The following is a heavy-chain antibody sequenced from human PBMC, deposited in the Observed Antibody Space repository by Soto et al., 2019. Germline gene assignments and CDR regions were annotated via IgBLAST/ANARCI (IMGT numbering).Heavy chain of an antibody. CDR1: GGTCGGYA. V-gene: IGHV3-23*01. Sequence: GGFLRLSCAASGGTCGGYAVSWVRQAPGKGLEWVSAISGSGGSTYYADSVKGRFTISRDNSKNTLYLQMNSLRAEDTAVYYCARDRYSYYDFWSGSLPYYYYGMDVWGQGTTVTVSS. CDR2: ISGSGGST. J-gene: IGHJ6*02. CDR3: ARDRYSYYDFWSGSLPYYYYGMDV. D-gene: IGHD3-3*01.